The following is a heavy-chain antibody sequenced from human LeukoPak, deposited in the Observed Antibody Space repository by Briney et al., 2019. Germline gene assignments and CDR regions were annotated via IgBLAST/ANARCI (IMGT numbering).Heavy chain of an antibody. CDR3: AGAAAEKNSWSFFDY. D-gene: IGHD2/OR15-2a*01. CDR2: IHYSGST. CDR1: GDSISSGDHY. V-gene: IGHV4-30-4*01. Sequence: PSQTLSLTCTVSGDSISSGDHYWSWIRQPPGKGLEWIGYIHYSGSTYYNPSLKSRLIMSVDMSKNQFSLSLNSLTAADSAVYYCAGAAAEKNSWSFFDYGGQEPLVTVS. J-gene: IGHJ4*02.